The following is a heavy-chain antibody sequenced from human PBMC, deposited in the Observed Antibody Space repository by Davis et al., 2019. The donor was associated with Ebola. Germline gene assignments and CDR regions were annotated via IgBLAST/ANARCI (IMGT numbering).Heavy chain of an antibody. CDR2: ISGSGST. CDR1: GFTFTSYS. Sequence: GESLKISCAASGFTFTSYSMTWVRQAPGKGLEWVSGISGSGSTYYADSVKGRFTFSRANSKNTLYLQMNSLRAEDTAVYYCAKGSLYGSRSITAGMDVWGQGTTVTVSS. V-gene: IGHV3-23*01. CDR3: AKGSLYGSRSITAGMDV. D-gene: IGHD4-17*01. J-gene: IGHJ6*02.